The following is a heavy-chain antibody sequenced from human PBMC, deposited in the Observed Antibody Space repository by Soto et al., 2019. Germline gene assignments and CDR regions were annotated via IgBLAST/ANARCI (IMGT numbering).Heavy chain of an antibody. CDR1: GGSISSGGYY. CDR3: ARALYDSSGYYYEGNWFDP. CDR2: IYYSGST. D-gene: IGHD3-22*01. J-gene: IGHJ5*02. Sequence: QVQLQESGPGLVKPSKTLSLTCTVSGGSISSGGYYWSWIRQHPGKGLEWIGYIYYSGSTYYNPSLKIRVTLSVDKSKNQFSLKLSSVTAADTAVYYCARALYDSSGYYYEGNWFDPWGQGTLVTVSS. V-gene: IGHV4-31*03.